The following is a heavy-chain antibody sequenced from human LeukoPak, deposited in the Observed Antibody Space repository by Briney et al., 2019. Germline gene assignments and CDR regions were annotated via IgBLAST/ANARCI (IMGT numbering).Heavy chain of an antibody. CDR1: GFTFSDSA. D-gene: IGHD3-22*01. CDR2: IRSKANSYAT. Sequence: GGSLRLSCAASGFTFSDSAMHWVRQASGKGLQWVGRIRSKANSYATTYDASVKGRFTISRDDSKNTAFLQMNSLRAEDTAVYYCARVTEITMIVVADLGYWGQGTLVTVSS. J-gene: IGHJ4*02. CDR3: ARVTEITMIVVADLGY. V-gene: IGHV3-73*01.